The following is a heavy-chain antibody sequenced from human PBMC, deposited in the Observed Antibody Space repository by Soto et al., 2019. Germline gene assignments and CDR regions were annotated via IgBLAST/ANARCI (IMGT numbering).Heavy chain of an antibody. CDR1: GGSISSYY. CDR3: ARYGLSRAYYDSSGYFDY. J-gene: IGHJ4*02. V-gene: IGHV4-59*01. CDR2: IYYSGST. Sequence: PSETLSLTCAVSGGSISSYYWSWLRQPPGKGLEWIGYIYYSGSTNYNPSLKSRVTISVDTSKNQFSLKLSSVTAADTAVYYCARYGLSRAYYDSSGYFDYWGQGTLVTVSS. D-gene: IGHD3-22*01.